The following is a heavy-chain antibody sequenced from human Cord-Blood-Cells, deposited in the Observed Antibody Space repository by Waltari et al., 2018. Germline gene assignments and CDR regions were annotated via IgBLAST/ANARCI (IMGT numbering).Heavy chain of an antibody. V-gene: IGHV1-69*01. J-gene: IGHJ6*03. CDR1: GGTFSSYA. CDR2: IIPIFGTA. Sequence: QVQLVQSGAEVKKPGSSVKVSCKASGGTFSSYAISWVRQAPGQGLEWMGGIIPIFGTANYAQKFQGRGTITADESTSTAYMELSSLRSEDTAVYYCASVLLWFGELPHYYYYYMDVWGKGTTVTVSS. D-gene: IGHD3-10*01. CDR3: ASVLLWFGELPHYYYYYMDV.